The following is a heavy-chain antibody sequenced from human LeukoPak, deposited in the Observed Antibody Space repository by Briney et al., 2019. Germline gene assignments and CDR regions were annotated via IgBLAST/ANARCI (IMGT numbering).Heavy chain of an antibody. V-gene: IGHV4-39*01. CDR2: IYYSGST. D-gene: IGHD3-22*01. J-gene: IGHJ4*02. CDR1: GGSISSSSYY. CDR3: ASNPATEAYYDSSGYYPQFDY. Sequence: SETLSLTCTVSGGSISSSSYYWGWIRQPPGKGLEWIGSIYYSGSTYYNPSLKSRVTISVDTSKNQFSLKLSSVTAADTAVYYCASNPATEAYYDSSGYYPQFDYWGQGTLVTVSS.